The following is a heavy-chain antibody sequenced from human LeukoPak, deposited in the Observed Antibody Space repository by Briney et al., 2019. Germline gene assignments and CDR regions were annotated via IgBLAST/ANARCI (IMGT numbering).Heavy chain of an antibody. CDR1: GFTFSSYG. J-gene: IGHJ4*02. Sequence: QTGGSLRLSCAASGFTFSSYGMHWVRQAPGKGLEWVAVISYDGSNKYYAGSVKGRFTISRENAKNSLYLQMNSLTAGDTAVYYCAGAGSETQWRAFDFWGQGALVTVFS. D-gene: IGHD6-19*01. CDR3: AGAGSETQWRAFDF. V-gene: IGHV3-30*03. CDR2: ISYDGSNK.